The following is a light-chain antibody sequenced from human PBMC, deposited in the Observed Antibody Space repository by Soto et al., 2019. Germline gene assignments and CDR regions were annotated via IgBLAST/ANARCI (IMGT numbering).Light chain of an antibody. J-gene: IGKJ4*01. V-gene: IGKV1-27*01. CDR3: QKYDTSPLT. CDR1: RDISNY. Sequence: DIQVTQSPSSLSASLGDRVSITCRASRDISNYLAWYQQKPGHVPSLLISGASTLHSGVPSRFSGSGSGTDFTLTITSLQPEDIATYFCQKYDTSPLTFGGGTKVEI. CDR2: GAS.